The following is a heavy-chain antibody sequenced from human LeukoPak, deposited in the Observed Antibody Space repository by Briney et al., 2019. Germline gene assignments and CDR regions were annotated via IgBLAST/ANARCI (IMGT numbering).Heavy chain of an antibody. J-gene: IGHJ4*02. CDR1: GYSFTTYW. D-gene: IGHD1-26*01. Sequence: GESLKISCKGSGYSFTTYWIAWVRQVPGRGLESMGIIYPGDSDTRYSPSVQGQVTTSADKSISTAYLQWSSLRASDTAIYYCARHGKVGATQSWLDYWGQGTLVTVSS. V-gene: IGHV5-51*01. CDR2: IYPGDSDT. CDR3: ARHGKVGATQSWLDY.